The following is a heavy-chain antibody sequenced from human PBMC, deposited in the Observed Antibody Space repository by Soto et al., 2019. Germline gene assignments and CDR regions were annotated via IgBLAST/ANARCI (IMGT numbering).Heavy chain of an antibody. D-gene: IGHD3-3*01. CDR1: GFTFSSYA. J-gene: IGHJ6*02. CDR3: AKNLPFAYYDFWSAFRVSMGYYYYYGMDV. Sequence: GGSLRLSCAASGFTFSSYAMSRVRQAPGKGLEWVSAISGSGGSTYYADSVKGRFTISRDNSKNTLYLQMNSLRAEDTAVYYCAKNLPFAYYDFWSAFRVSMGYYYYYGMDVWGQGTTVTVSS. CDR2: ISGSGGST. V-gene: IGHV3-23*01.